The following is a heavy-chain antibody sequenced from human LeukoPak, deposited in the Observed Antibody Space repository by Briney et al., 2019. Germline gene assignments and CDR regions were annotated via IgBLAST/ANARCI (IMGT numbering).Heavy chain of an antibody. D-gene: IGHD3-22*01. CDR1: GGSISSGSYY. Sequence: PSETLSLTCTVSGGSISSGSYYWSWIRQPAGKGLEWIGRIYISGSTNYNPSLKSRVTISVDTSKNQFSLKLSSVTAADTAVYYCARDYYDSSGYYALAFDIWGQGTMVTVSS. CDR2: IYISGST. V-gene: IGHV4-61*02. CDR3: ARDYYDSSGYYALAFDI. J-gene: IGHJ3*02.